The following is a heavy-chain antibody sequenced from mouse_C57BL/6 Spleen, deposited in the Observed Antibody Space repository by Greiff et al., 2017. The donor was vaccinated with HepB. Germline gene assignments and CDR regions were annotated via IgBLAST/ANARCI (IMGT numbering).Heavy chain of an antibody. CDR1: GYTFTDYE. V-gene: IGHV1-15*01. J-gene: IGHJ4*01. Sequence: VQLQQSGAELVRPGASVTLSCKASGYTFTDYEMHWVKQTPVHGLEWIGAIDPETGGTAYNQKFKGKALLTADKSSSTAYMELRSLTSEDSAVYYCTRRDYSNPDAMDYWGQGTSVTVSS. CDR2: IDPETGGT. D-gene: IGHD2-5*01. CDR3: TRRDYSNPDAMDY.